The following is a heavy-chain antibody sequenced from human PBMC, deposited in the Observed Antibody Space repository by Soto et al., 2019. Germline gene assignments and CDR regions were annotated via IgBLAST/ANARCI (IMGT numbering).Heavy chain of an antibody. Sequence: SETLSLTCTVSSGSMTNNYWTWFRQPPGKGLERIGYIYYSGSTNYNPSLKSRVTISVDTSKNQFSLKLSSVTAADTAVYYCARIYYGDYGMDVWGQGTTVTVSS. CDR1: SGSMTNNY. V-gene: IGHV4-59*08. CDR3: ARIYYGDYGMDV. D-gene: IGHD4-17*01. J-gene: IGHJ6*02. CDR2: IYYSGST.